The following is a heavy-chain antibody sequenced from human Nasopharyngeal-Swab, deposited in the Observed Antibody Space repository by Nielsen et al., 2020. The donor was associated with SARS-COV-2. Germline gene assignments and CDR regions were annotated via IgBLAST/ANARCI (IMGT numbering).Heavy chain of an antibody. V-gene: IGHV3-21*01. Sequence: GESLKISCAASGFTFSSYSMNWVRQAPGTGLEWVSSISSSSSYIFYADSVKGRFTISRDNAKKSLYLQMNSLRAEDTAVYYCARSPGSITMVRGVIMTSWFDPWGQGTLVTVSS. CDR1: GFTFSSYS. J-gene: IGHJ5*02. CDR2: ISSSSSYI. D-gene: IGHD3-10*01. CDR3: ARSPGSITMVRGVIMTSWFDP.